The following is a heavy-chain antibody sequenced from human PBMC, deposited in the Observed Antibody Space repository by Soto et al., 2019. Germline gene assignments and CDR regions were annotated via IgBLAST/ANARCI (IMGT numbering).Heavy chain of an antibody. Sequence: GASVKVSCKASGYDFTAYDINWVRQASGQGLELMGWMNPINGAAGSARRFQGRVSMTRNTATGTAYLELTNLRSDDTAVYFCGRGPSPRAPAGGTPYYYAMDVWGQGTTVTVSS. CDR2: MNPINGAA. V-gene: IGHV1-8*02. CDR1: GYDFTAYD. CDR3: GRGPSPRAPAGGTPYYYAMDV. J-gene: IGHJ6*02. D-gene: IGHD6-13*01.